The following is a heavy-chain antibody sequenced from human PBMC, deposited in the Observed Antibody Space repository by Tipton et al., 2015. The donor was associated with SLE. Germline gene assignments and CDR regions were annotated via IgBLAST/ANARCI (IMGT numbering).Heavy chain of an antibody. J-gene: IGHJ3*02. CDR3: AKFSSSSTLGAFDI. CDR2: VSGSGAST. Sequence: SLRLSCAASGITFTDYAMTWVRQAPGKGLEWVSAVSGSGASTYYVDSVKGRFTISRDNSKNTLYLQMNSLRAEDTAVYYCAKFSSSSTLGAFDIWGQGTMVTVSS. V-gene: IGHV3-23*01. CDR1: GITFTDYA. D-gene: IGHD6-13*01.